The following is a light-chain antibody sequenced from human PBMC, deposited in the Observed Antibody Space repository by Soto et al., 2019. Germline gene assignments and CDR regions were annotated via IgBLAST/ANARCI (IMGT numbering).Light chain of an antibody. CDR3: SSYTSSSTLDV. J-gene: IGLJ1*01. Sequence: SALTQPASVSGSPGQSITISCTGTSSDVGGYNYVSWYQQHPGKAPKLMIYEVSNRPSGVSNRFSGSKSGNTASLTISGLQAEDEADYYCSSYTSSSTLDVFGTGTKLTVL. V-gene: IGLV2-14*01. CDR1: SSDVGGYNY. CDR2: EVS.